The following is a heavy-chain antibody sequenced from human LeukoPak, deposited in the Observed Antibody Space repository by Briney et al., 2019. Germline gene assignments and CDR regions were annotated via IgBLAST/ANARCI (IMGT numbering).Heavy chain of an antibody. J-gene: IGHJ6*02. V-gene: IGHV3-7*01. CDR3: ATYCSSTSCYLYYYYYGMDV. CDR1: GFTFSSYW. CDR2: IKQDGSEK. D-gene: IGHD2-2*01. Sequence: GGSLRLSCAASGFTFSSYWMSWVRQAPGKGLEWVANIKQDGSEKYYVDSVKGRFTISRDNAKNSLYLQMNSLRAEDTAVYYCATYCSSTSCYLYYYYYGMDVWGQGTTVTVSS.